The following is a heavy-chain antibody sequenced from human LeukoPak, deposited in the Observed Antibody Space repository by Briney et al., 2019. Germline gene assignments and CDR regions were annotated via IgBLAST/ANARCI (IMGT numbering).Heavy chain of an antibody. D-gene: IGHD5-12*01. V-gene: IGHV3-30*03. CDR1: GFTFRSYG. CDR2: ISYDGSNK. CDR3: ARGGYSGYEALTPPYYFYYMDV. J-gene: IGHJ6*03. Sequence: PTGGSLRLSCAASGFTFRSYGMHWVRQAPGKGLEWVAVISYDGSNKYYADSVKGRFTISRDNSKNTLYLQMNNLRAEDTAVYYCARGGYSGYEALTPPYYFYYMDVWGKGTTVTISS.